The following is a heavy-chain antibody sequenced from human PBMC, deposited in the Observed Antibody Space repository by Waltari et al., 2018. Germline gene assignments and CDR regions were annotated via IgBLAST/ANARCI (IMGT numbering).Heavy chain of an antibody. V-gene: IGHV1-18*01. CDR2: IGTYKGDT. CDR3: AREAYSYGYDYYYYGMDL. J-gene: IGHJ6*02. CDR1: GYMFTSYG. D-gene: IGHD5-18*01. Sequence: QVQLVQSGAEVKKPGASVKVSCKASGYMFTSYGISWVRQAPGQGLEWMGWIGTYKGDTENAQKFQGRVTMTTDTSTRTVYMELRSLRSDDTAVYYCAREAYSYGYDYYYYGMDLWGQGTTVTVSS.